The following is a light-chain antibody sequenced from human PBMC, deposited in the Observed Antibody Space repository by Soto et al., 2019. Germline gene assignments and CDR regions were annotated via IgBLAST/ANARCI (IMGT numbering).Light chain of an antibody. V-gene: IGKV3-11*01. Sequence: EIVLTQSPATLSLSPGERATLSCRASQSVSSYLAWYQQKPGQAPRLLIYDASNRATGIPARFSGSWSGTDYTHTISSREPDDVADYYGQQSSTTPPTFGGGTKVEIK. CDR3: QQSSTTPPT. J-gene: IGKJ4*02. CDR1: QSVSSY. CDR2: DAS.